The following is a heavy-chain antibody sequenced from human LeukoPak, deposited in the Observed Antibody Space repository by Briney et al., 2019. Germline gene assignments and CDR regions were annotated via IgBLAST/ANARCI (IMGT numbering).Heavy chain of an antibody. CDR2: ISYDGSNK. D-gene: IGHD2-2*01. CDR1: GFTFSSYG. Sequence: GGSLRLSCAASGFTFSSYGMHWVRQAPGKGLEWVAVISYDGSNKYYADSVKGRFTISRDNAKNSLYLQMNSLRAEDTAVYYCAGDCCSSPMVGYNWFDPWGQGTLVTVSS. J-gene: IGHJ5*02. CDR3: AGDCCSSPMVGYNWFDP. V-gene: IGHV3-30*03.